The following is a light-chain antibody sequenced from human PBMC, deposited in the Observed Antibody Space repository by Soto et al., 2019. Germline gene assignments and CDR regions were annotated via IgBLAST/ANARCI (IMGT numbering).Light chain of an antibody. J-gene: IGLJ1*01. CDR2: EGN. CDR1: SSDVGSYNL. V-gene: IGLV2-23*01. Sequence: QSALTQPASVSGSPGQSITISCTGTSSDVGSYNLVSWYQQHPGKAPKLMIYEGNKRPSGVSNRFSGSKSANTASLTISGLQTECEADYYCCSYAGTNTFVFGTGTKLTVL. CDR3: CSYAGTNTFV.